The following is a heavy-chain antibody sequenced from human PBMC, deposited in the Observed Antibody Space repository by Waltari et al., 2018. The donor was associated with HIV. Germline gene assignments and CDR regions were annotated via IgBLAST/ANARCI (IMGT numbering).Heavy chain of an antibody. V-gene: IGHV1-69*12. CDR2: ILPIFGTA. CDR1: GGTFSTSA. CDR3: TRAQYYDSSGPYFFDY. Sequence: QVQLVQSGAEVRKPGSSVKVSCKASGGTFSTSAISWVRQAPGQGLAWMGGILPIFGTARYAQKFQGRVTITADESTGTLHMELSSLTSEDTAVYYCTRAQYYDSSGPYFFDYWGQGTLVTVSS. J-gene: IGHJ4*02. D-gene: IGHD3-22*01.